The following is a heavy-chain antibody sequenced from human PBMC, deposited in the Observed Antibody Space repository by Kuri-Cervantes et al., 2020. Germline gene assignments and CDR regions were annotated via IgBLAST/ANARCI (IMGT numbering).Heavy chain of an antibody. CDR1: GFTFSSYA. V-gene: IGHV3-23*01. D-gene: IGHD3-10*01. CDR3: AKDGYGSGSYYTPDFDY. CDR2: ISGSGGST. Sequence: GESLKISCAASGFTFSSYAMSWVRQAPGKGLEWVSAISGSGGSTYYADSVKGRFTISRDNSKNTLYLQMNSLRAEDTAVYYCAKDGYGSGSYYTPDFDYWGQGTLVTVSS. J-gene: IGHJ4*02.